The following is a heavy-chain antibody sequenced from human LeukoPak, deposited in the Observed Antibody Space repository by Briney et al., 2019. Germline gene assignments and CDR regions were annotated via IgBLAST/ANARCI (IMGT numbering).Heavy chain of an antibody. Sequence: PGGSLRLSCAASGFTLSNYNMNWVRQAPGKGLEWVSYISYSSSIIYYADSVKGRFTISRDNAKNSLYLQMNSLRAEDTAVYYCAGRGVEYCSSTSCQDVWGKGTTVIVSS. V-gene: IGHV3-48*01. CDR1: GFTLSNYN. CDR2: ISYSSSII. CDR3: AGRGVEYCSSTSCQDV. D-gene: IGHD2-2*01. J-gene: IGHJ6*04.